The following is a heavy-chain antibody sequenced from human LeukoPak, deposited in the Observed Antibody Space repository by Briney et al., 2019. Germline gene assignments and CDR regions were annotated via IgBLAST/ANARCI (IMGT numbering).Heavy chain of an antibody. J-gene: IGHJ2*01. CDR2: IYYSGST. CDR1: GYSISSGYY. Sequence: KPSETLSLTCTVSGYSISSGYYWGWIRQPPGKGLEWIGSIYYSGSTNYNPSLKSRVTISVDTSKNQFSLKLSSVTAADTAVYYCARKHSSGPPYWYFDLWGRGTLVTVSS. CDR3: ARKHSSGPPYWYFDL. V-gene: IGHV4-38-2*02. D-gene: IGHD3-22*01.